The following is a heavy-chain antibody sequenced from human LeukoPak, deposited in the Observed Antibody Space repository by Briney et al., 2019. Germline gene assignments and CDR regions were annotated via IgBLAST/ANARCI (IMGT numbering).Heavy chain of an antibody. V-gene: IGHV3-53*01. D-gene: IGHD6-19*01. CDR1: GFTVGSNY. J-gene: IGHJ4*02. CDR2: IYSGGST. CDR3: ARESPSSGWLDY. Sequence: GGSLRLSCAASGFTVGSNYMSWVRQAPGEGLEWVSVIYSGGSTYYADSVKGRFTISRDNSKNTLYLQMNSLRAEDTAVYYCARESPSSGWLDYWGQGTLVTVSS.